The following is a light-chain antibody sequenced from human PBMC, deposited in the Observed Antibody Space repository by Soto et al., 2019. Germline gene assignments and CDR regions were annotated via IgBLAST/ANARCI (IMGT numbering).Light chain of an antibody. Sequence: QSVLTQPPSVSGTPGQRVTISCSGSGSNIGRNYVYWYQRLPGAAPTLLIYRDNQRPSGVPSRFSGSTSGAAASLAIIGRRSDDEADYYCAAWDDSLSGYVFGPGTKLTVL. CDR3: AAWDDSLSGYV. V-gene: IGLV1-47*01. J-gene: IGLJ1*01. CDR1: GSNIGRNY. CDR2: RDN.